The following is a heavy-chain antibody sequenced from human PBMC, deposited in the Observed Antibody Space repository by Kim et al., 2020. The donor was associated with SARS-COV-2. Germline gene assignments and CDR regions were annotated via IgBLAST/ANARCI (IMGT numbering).Heavy chain of an antibody. V-gene: IGHV4-39*01. CDR1: GGSISSGTYY. Sequence: SQTLSLTCTVSGGSISSGTYYWGWIRQPPGKGLEWVGSIYYTGSTYYNPSLKSRVTISVDTSKNQFSLKLSSVTAADTAVYYCANAPTTVVNPYWGQGTLVTVSS. J-gene: IGHJ4*02. CDR2: IYYTGST. D-gene: IGHD4-17*01. CDR3: ANAPTTVVNPY.